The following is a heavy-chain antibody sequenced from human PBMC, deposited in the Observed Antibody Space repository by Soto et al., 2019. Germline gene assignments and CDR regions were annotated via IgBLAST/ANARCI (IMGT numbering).Heavy chain of an antibody. CDR3: ATGPYDSSGRQNDAFDI. CDR2: FDPEDGET. J-gene: IGHJ3*02. V-gene: IGHV1-24*01. D-gene: IGHD3-22*01. CDR1: GYTLTELS. Sequence: ASVKVSCKVSGYTLTELSMHWVRQAPGKGLEWMGGFDPEDGETIYAQKFQGRVTMTEDTSTDTAYMELSSLRSEDTGVYYCATGPYDSSGRQNDAFDIWGQGTMVTVSS.